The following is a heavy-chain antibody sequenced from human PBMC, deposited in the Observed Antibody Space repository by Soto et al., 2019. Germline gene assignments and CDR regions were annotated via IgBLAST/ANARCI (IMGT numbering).Heavy chain of an antibody. CDR3: ARALTMIVVAHDAFDI. CDR2: IGGTSGST. J-gene: IGHJ3*02. V-gene: IGHV3-23*01. Sequence: EVQLLESGGGLEQPGGSLRLSCAASGFTFSNFVMSWVRRAPGKGLEWVSAIGGTSGSTYYADSVKGRFTISRDNSKNTLSLQMNSLRSEDTAVYYCARALTMIVVAHDAFDIWGQGTMVTVSS. D-gene: IGHD3-22*01. CDR1: GFTFSNFV.